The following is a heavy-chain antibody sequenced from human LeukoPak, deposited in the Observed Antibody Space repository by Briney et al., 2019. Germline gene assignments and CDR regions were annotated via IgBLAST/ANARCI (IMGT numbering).Heavy chain of an antibody. J-gene: IGHJ4*02. Sequence: GGSLRLSCAASGFTFSTYWMSWVRQAPGKGLEWGANIKQDGSEKYYVDSVKGRFTISRDNAKNSLSLQMNSLRAEDTAVYYCARLMYYFDYWGQGTLVTVSS. CDR1: GFTFSTYW. CDR3: ARLMYYFDY. CDR2: IKQDGSEK. V-gene: IGHV3-7*01.